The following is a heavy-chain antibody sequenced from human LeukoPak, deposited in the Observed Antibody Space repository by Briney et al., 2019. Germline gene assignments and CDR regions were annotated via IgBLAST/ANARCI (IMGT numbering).Heavy chain of an antibody. Sequence: GGSLRLSCAASGFTVSSNYMSWVRQAPGKGLEWVSVIYSGGSTYYADSVKGRFTISRDNSKNTLYLQMNSLRAEDTAVYYCASRMNYGDAAYFDYWGQGTLVTVSS. CDR1: GFTVSSNY. CDR2: IYSGGST. J-gene: IGHJ4*02. D-gene: IGHD4-17*01. V-gene: IGHV3-66*02. CDR3: ASRMNYGDAAYFDY.